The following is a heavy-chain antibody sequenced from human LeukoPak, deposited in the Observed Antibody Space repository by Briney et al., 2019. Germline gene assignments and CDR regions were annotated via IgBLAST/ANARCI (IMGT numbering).Heavy chain of an antibody. D-gene: IGHD6-13*01. CDR2: INHSGST. Sequence: SETLSLTCAVYGGSFSGYYWSWIRQPPGKGLEWIGEINHSGSTNYNPSLKSRVTISVDTSKNQFSLTLSSVTAADTAVYYCARGRGSSSWYFDYWGQGTLVTVSS. J-gene: IGHJ4*02. CDR3: ARGRGSSSWYFDY. CDR1: GGSFSGYY. V-gene: IGHV4-34*01.